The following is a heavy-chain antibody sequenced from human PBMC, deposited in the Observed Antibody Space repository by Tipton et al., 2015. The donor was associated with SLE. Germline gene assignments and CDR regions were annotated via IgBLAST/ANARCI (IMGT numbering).Heavy chain of an antibody. CDR3: ARLNKVGAYYKYYYYYGMDV. CDR1: GGSFSSYY. J-gene: IGHJ6*02. D-gene: IGHD1-26*01. Sequence: TLSLTCSVSGGSFSSYYWSWIRQPPGKGLEWIGYIYYTGSTNYNPSLKSRVTISVDTSKNQFSLKLTSVTAADTAVYYCARLNKVGAYYKYYYYYGMDVWGQGTTVTVS. CDR2: IYYTGST. V-gene: IGHV4-59*12.